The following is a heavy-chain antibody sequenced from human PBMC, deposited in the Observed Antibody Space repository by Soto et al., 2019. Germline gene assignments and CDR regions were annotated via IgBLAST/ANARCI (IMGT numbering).Heavy chain of an antibody. CDR2: IIPMVGTP. Sequence: GASVKVSCKASGDTFSSYSISWVRQAPGQGPEWMGRIIPMVGTPNYAQKFQGRVTFSADKSTSTAYMVLNSLISDDTAVYYCATDGGSTSSSAYNYFMDVWGKGTPVTVS. J-gene: IGHJ6*03. CDR1: GDTFSSYS. CDR3: ATDGGSTSSSAYNYFMDV. D-gene: IGHD3-16*01. V-gene: IGHV1-69*08.